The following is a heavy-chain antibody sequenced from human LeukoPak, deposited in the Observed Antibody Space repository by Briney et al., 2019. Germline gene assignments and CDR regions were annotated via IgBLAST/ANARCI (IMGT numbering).Heavy chain of an antibody. J-gene: IGHJ4*02. CDR2: ISAYNGNT. CDR1: GYTFTSYG. CDR3: ARVGSGYYDSSGYFDY. Sequence: KVSCKASGYTFTSYGISWGRQAPGQGLEWMGWISAYNGNTNYAQKLQSRVTMTTDTSTSTAYMELRSLRSDDTAVYYCARVGSGYYDSSGYFDYWGQGTLVTVSS. D-gene: IGHD3-22*01. V-gene: IGHV1-18*01.